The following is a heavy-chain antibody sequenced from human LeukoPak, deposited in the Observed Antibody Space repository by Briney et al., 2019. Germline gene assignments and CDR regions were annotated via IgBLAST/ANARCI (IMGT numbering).Heavy chain of an antibody. V-gene: IGHV3-23*01. Sequence: GGSLRLSCEASGFRFGDFAMSWVRQTPGKGLEWVSGISGSGANTYYAASVKGRFTISRDNAKNTLYLQMNSLRAEDTAVYYCARSAAGMDYWGQGTLVTVSS. J-gene: IGHJ4*02. CDR3: ARSAAGMDY. CDR1: GFRFGDFA. CDR2: ISGSGANT. D-gene: IGHD6-13*01.